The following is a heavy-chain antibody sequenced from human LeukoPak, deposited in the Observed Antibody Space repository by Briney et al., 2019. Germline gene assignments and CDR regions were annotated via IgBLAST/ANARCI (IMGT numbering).Heavy chain of an antibody. V-gene: IGHV3-30*09. Sequence: GGSLRLSCAASGFTFSTYAMHWVRQAPGKGLEWVAAISYDGPNKRYADSMKGRFAISRDNSKNTLYLQMNSLRAEDTAVYYCARDNYDSSGYYHHWFDPWGQGTLVTVSS. D-gene: IGHD3-22*01. CDR3: ARDNYDSSGYYHHWFDP. J-gene: IGHJ5*02. CDR2: ISYDGPNK. CDR1: GFTFSTYA.